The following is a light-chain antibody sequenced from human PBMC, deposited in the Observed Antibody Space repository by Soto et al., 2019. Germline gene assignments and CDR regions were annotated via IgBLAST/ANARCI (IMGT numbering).Light chain of an antibody. J-gene: IGKJ2*01. V-gene: IGKV3-11*01. CDR1: QSVSSY. CDR3: QQRSHGPF. Sequence: EIVLTQSPATLSLSPGERATLSCRASQSVSSYLAWYQQKPGQAPRLLIYDASNRATGIPARFSGSGSGTDFTLTISSLEPEDFAVYYCQQRSHGPFFGQGTKLDIK. CDR2: DAS.